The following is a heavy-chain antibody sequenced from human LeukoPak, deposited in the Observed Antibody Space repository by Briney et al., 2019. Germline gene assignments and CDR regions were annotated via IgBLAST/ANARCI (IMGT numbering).Heavy chain of an antibody. CDR2: IWYDGSTK. V-gene: IGHV3-33*01. CDR1: GFTFSTYG. Sequence: GGSLRLSCAASGFTFSTYGMHWVRQAPGKGLEWLGVIWYDGSTKHYADSVKGRFTISRDNSKNSLYLQMNSLRAEDTAVYYCARLQITMIDYWGQGTLVTVSS. CDR3: ARLQITMIDY. J-gene: IGHJ4*02. D-gene: IGHD3-22*01.